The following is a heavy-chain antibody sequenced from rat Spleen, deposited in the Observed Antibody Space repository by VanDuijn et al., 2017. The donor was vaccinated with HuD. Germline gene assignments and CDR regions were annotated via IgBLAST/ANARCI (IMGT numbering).Heavy chain of an antibody. CDR3: AKDRDGGYAFAY. CDR1: GFTFSDYY. J-gene: IGHJ3*01. CDR2: ISFDGGST. Sequence: EVQLVESGGGLVQPGRSLKLSCAASGFTFSDYYMAWVRQAPKKGLEWVATISFDGGSTYYPDSVKGRFTISRDNAENTLYLQMNSLRSEDTATYYCAKDRDGGYAFAYWGQGTLVTVSA. V-gene: IGHV5-7*01. D-gene: IGHD1-11*01.